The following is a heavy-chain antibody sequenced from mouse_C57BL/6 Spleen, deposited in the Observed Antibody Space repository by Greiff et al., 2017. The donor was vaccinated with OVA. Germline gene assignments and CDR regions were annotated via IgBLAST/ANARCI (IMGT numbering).Heavy chain of an antibody. CDR3: ARSEGTAQATDY. Sequence: QVQLQQPGAELVMPGASVKLSCKASGYTFTSYWMHWVKQRPGQGLEWIGEIDPSDSYTNYNQKFKGKSTLTVDKSSSTAYMQLSSLTSEDSGVYYCARSEGTAQATDYWGQGTTLTVSA. D-gene: IGHD3-2*02. CDR2: IDPSDSYT. CDR1: GYTFTSYW. V-gene: IGHV1-69*01. J-gene: IGHJ2*01.